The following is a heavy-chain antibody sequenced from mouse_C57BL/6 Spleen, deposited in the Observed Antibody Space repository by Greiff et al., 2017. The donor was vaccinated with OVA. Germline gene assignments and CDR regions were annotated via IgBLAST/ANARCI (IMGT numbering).Heavy chain of an antibody. CDR2: ISSGGSYT. J-gene: IGHJ2*01. V-gene: IGHV5-6*01. D-gene: IGHD2-2*01. CDR3: ARQGSMVTTKGVYFDY. CDR1: GFTFSSYG. Sequence: EVQVVESGGDLVKPGGSLKLSCAASGFTFSSYGMSWVRQTPDKRLEWVATISSGGSYTYYPDSVKGRFTISRDNAKNTLYLQMSSLKSEDTAMYYCARQGSMVTTKGVYFDYWGQGTTLTVSS.